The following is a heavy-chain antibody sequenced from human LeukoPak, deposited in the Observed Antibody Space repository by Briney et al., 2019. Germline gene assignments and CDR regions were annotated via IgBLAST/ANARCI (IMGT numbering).Heavy chain of an antibody. V-gene: IGHV3-30*02. CDR1: GLTVRTYA. CDR2: IRYDGSNK. J-gene: IGHJ6*03. Sequence: PGGSLRLSCAASGLTVRTYAMSWVRQAPGKGLEWVAFIRYDGSNKYYADSVKGRFTISRDNSKNTLYLQMNSLRAEDTAVYYCAKDLRQGSGSPYYYYYMDVWGKGTTVTISS. CDR3: AKDLRQGSGSPYYYYYMDV. D-gene: IGHD3-10*01.